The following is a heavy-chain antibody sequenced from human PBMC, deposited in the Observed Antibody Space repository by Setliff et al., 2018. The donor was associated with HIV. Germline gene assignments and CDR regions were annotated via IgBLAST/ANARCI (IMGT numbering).Heavy chain of an antibody. CDR1: GGSFSGYY. V-gene: IGHV4-59*01. J-gene: IGHJ4*02. Sequence: KPSETLSLTCAVYGGSFSGYYWSWIRQPPGKGLEWIGNIHYSGSTNYNPSLKSRVTISVDTSKNQFSLKLNSVTAADTAVYYCARGFCSGGTCFDYWGQGTLVTVSS. D-gene: IGHD2-15*01. CDR2: IHYSGST. CDR3: ARGFCSGGTCFDY.